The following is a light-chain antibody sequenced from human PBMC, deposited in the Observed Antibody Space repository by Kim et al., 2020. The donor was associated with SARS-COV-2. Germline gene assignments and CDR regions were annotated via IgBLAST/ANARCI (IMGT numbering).Light chain of an antibody. V-gene: IGKV3-11*01. CDR2: DAS. CDR3: QQRSNWPPT. Sequence: LSPGERATLSGRASQSVSSYLAWYQQKPGQAPRLLIYDASNRATGIPARFSGSGSGTDFTLTISSLEPEDFAVYYCQQRSNWPPTFGGGTKVEIK. J-gene: IGKJ4*01. CDR1: QSVSSY.